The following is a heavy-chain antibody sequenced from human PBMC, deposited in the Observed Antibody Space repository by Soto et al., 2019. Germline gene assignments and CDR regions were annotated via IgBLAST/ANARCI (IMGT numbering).Heavy chain of an antibody. CDR2: INPNSGGT. J-gene: IGHJ6*02. CDR3: ARDFTTRSYGVDV. Sequence: QAQLVQSGAEVKKPGASVKVSCKASGYTFTGAYIHWVRQAPGQGLEWMGCINPNSGGTEFAQKFHGRVTVTRDTSITKVYMEMNRLRSDDTGVYYCARDFTTRSYGVDVWGQGTAVTVSS. CDR1: GYTFTGAY. D-gene: IGHD3-10*01. V-gene: IGHV1-2*02.